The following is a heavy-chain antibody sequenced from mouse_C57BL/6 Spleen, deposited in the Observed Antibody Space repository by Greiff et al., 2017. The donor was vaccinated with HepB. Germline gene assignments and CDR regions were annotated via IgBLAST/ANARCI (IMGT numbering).Heavy chain of an antibody. V-gene: IGHV1-82*01. D-gene: IGHD2-3*01. CDR2: IYPGDGDT. J-gene: IGHJ1*03. CDR1: GYAFSSSW. Sequence: QVQLQQSGPELVKPGASVKISCKASGYAFSSSWMNWVKQRPGKGLEWIGRIYPGDGDTNYNGKFKGKATLTADKSSSTAYMQLSSLTSEDSAVYFCARRGYDGYYGYFDVWGTGTTVTVSS. CDR3: ARRGYDGYYGYFDV.